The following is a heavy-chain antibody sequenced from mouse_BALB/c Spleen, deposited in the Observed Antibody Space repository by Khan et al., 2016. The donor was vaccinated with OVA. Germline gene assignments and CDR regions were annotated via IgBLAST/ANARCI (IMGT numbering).Heavy chain of an antibody. CDR1: GYTFTSYW. D-gene: IGHD2-1*01. V-gene: IGHV1S81*02. CDR3: ARIKSLGSTNIDY. J-gene: IGHJ2*01. Sequence: VQLQQSGAELVKAGASVKMSCKASGYTFTSYWMHWVKQRLGQGLEWFAETNPTNGRTTYNQKFKRKATMTVDTSSSTAYMTFSGQNLEDSAVYDCARIKSLGSTNIDYWGQGTTLTVSS. CDR2: TNPTNGRT.